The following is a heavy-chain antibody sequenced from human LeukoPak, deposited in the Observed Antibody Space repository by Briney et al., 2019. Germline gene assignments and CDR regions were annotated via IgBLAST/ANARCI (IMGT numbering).Heavy chain of an antibody. V-gene: IGHV1-69*13. CDR2: IIPIFGTA. D-gene: IGHD5-12*01. Sequence: SVKVSCKASGGTFSSYAISWVRQAPGQGLEWMGGIIPIFGTANYAQKFQGRVTITADESTSTAYMELSSLRSEDTAVYYCARDLMATTPRGWFDPWGQGTLVTVSS. CDR1: GGTFSSYA. J-gene: IGHJ5*02. CDR3: ARDLMATTPRGWFDP.